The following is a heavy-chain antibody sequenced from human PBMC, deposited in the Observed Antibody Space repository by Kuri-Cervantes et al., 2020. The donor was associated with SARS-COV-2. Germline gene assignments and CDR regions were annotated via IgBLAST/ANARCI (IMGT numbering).Heavy chain of an antibody. J-gene: IGHJ4*02. Sequence: ASMKVSCKASGYTFTNYYIHWVRQAPGQGLEWMGWINPRSGGTKSARKFQGRVTMTRDTSISTAYLEMKRLTSDDTAVYYCARLRQLEEGYWGQGTLVTVSS. CDR2: INPRSGGT. CDR3: ARLRQLEEGY. V-gene: IGHV1-2*02. CDR1: GYTFTNYY. D-gene: IGHD1-1*01.